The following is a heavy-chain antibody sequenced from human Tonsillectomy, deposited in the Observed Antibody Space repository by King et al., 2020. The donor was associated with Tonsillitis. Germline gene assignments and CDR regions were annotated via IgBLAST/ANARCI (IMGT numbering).Heavy chain of an antibody. V-gene: IGHV4-59*08. J-gene: IGHJ4*02. CDR1: GASISTDY. CDR3: ARHVPSPSGNYYADY. Sequence: VQLQESGPGLVKPSETLSLTCTVSGASISTDYWSWIRQPPGKGLEWIGYIHYTGSTHYSPSLKSRLTMSVDTTKNQFSLKLNSVTAADSAVYYCARHVPSPSGNYYADYWGQGTLVTVSS. CDR2: IHYTGST. D-gene: IGHD3-10*01.